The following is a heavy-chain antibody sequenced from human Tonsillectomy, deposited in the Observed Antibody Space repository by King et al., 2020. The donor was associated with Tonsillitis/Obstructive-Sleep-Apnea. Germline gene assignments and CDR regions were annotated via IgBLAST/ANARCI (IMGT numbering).Heavy chain of an antibody. Sequence: VQLVQSGGGLVQPGGSLRLSCAASGFTFSSYWMSWVRQAPGKGLEWVANIKQDGSEKYYVDSVKGRFTISRDNAKNSPYLQMNSLRAEDTAVYYCARDLTSSSGYYYEYNWFDPWGQGTLVTVSS. J-gene: IGHJ5*02. V-gene: IGHV3-7*01. D-gene: IGHD3-22*01. CDR1: GFTFSSYW. CDR2: IKQDGSEK. CDR3: ARDLTSSSGYYYEYNWFDP.